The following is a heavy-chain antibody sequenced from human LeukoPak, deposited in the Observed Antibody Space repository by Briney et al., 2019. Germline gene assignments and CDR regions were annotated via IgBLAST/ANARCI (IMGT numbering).Heavy chain of an antibody. J-gene: IGHJ4*02. D-gene: IGHD3-22*01. CDR2: INPNSGGT. CDR1: GYTFTGYY. V-gene: IGHV1-2*06. Sequence: ASVTVSCTASGYTFTGYYMHWVRQAPGQGLEWMGRINPNSGGTNYAQKFQGRVTMTRDTSISTAYMELSRLRSDDTAVYYCAMIGRRLHYYYDSSGYYYSSDDYWGQGTLVTVSS. CDR3: AMIGRRLHYYYDSSGYYYSSDDY.